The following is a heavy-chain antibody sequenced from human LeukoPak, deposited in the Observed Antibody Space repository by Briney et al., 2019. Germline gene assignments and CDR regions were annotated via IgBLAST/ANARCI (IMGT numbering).Heavy chain of an antibody. CDR2: IGGSGSDI. V-gene: IGHV3-48*03. Sequence: NPGGSLRLSCAASGFIFSNYAMQWVRQAPGKGLEYISYIGGSGSDITYADSVRGRFTVSRDNAKNSLYLQMNSLRVEDTAVYYCARYARLSDYWGQGSLVTVSS. CDR1: GFIFSNYA. CDR3: ARYARLSDY. J-gene: IGHJ4*02. D-gene: IGHD2-2*01.